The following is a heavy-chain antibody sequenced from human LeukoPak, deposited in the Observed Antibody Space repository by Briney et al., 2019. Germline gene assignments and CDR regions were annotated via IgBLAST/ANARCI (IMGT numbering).Heavy chain of an antibody. J-gene: IGHJ1*01. CDR2: MNPNSGNT. D-gene: IGHD2-15*01. CDR1: GYTFTSYD. CDR3: ARGRPPYCSGDSCYSFLYFHH. V-gene: IGHV1-8*01. Sequence: ASVKVSCKASGYTFTSYDINWVRQASGQGLEWMGWMNPNSGNTGYAQKFQGRVTMAGDTSISTAYLELTTLRPDDTAVYYCARGRPPYCSGDSCYSFLYFHHWGQGTLVTVSS.